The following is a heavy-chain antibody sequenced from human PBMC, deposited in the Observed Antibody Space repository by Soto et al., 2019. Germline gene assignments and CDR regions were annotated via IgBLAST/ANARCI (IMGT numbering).Heavy chain of an antibody. CDR2: IKGDGSGT. V-gene: IGHV3-7*03. CDR3: PREDTVATLRF. CDR1: GFTFSSYW. D-gene: IGHD2-21*02. Sequence: EVQLVESGGGLVQPGGSLRLSCAASGFTFSSYWMSWVRQAPGKGLEWVANIKGDGSGTYYVDSMRGRFTISRDNAKNSLYLQMNTLRAEDTAVYFCPREDTVATLRFWGQGTLVTVSS. J-gene: IGHJ4*02.